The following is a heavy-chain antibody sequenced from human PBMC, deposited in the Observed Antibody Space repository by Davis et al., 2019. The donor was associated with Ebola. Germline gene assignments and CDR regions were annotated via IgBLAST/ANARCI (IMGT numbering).Heavy chain of an antibody. V-gene: IGHV3-7*01. CDR2: IKHDGSEK. Sequence: GESLKISCAVSGFTFSSYWMSWVRQTPGKGLEWVANIKHDGSEKYYVDSVKGRFTISRGNTKSSLYLQMNSLRDEDTAVYFCARETRVGASYYFDYWGQGTLVTVSS. J-gene: IGHJ4*02. D-gene: IGHD1-26*01. CDR3: ARETRVGASYYFDY. CDR1: GFTFSSYW.